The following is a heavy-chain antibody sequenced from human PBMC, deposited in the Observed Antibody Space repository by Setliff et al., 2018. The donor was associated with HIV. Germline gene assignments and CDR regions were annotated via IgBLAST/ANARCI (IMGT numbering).Heavy chain of an antibody. V-gene: IGHV1-18*01. J-gene: IGHJ3*02. CDR2: ISGFSGNT. Sequence: ASVKVSCKASGYTFTSYGISWVRQAPGQGLEWMGWISGFSGNTKYAQSFQDRVAMTTETATSTAYMEMRSLRSDDTAVYFCARVPYRSAWFSGGHDAFDIWGQGTMVTVSS. CDR1: GYTFTSYG. CDR3: ARVPYRSAWFSGGHDAFDI. D-gene: IGHD6-19*01.